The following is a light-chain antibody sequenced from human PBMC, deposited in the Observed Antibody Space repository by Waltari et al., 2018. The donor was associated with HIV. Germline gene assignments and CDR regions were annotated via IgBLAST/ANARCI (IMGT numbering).Light chain of an antibody. CDR2: AAS. J-gene: IGKJ1*01. CDR1: QSISSY. V-gene: IGKV1-39*01. Sequence: DIKLTPSPSSLSASVGDRVTITCRASQSISSYLNWYQQKPGKAPKLLIYAASSLQSGVPSRFSGSGSGTDFTLTISSLQPEDFAAYYCQQSYNTPQTFGQGTKVEI. CDR3: QQSYNTPQT.